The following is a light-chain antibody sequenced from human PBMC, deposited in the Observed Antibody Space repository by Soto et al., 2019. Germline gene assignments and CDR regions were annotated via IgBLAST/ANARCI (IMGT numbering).Light chain of an antibody. J-gene: IGKJ1*01. CDR3: QQYNNWPRS. CDR2: GAS. Sequence: EIVMTQSPATLSVSPGERATLSCRASQSIGRYLAWYQHKPGQAPRLLIYGASTGTTDIPTRFSASGSGTEFILTISSLQSEDFAVYYCQQYNNWPRSFGQGTKVEV. CDR1: QSIGRY. V-gene: IGKV3-15*01.